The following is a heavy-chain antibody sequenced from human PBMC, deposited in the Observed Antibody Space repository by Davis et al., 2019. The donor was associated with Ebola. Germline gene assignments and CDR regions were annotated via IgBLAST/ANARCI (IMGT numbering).Heavy chain of an antibody. V-gene: IGHV1-69*04. Sequence: SVKVSCKASGGTFSSYAISWVRQAPGQGLEWMGRIIPILGIANYAQKFQGRVTITADKSTSTAYMELSSLRAEDTAVYYCARAAHSDDRRLDYWGQGTLVTVSS. CDR3: ARAAHSDDRRLDY. J-gene: IGHJ4*02. CDR1: GGTFSSYA. D-gene: IGHD3-22*01. CDR2: IIPILGIA.